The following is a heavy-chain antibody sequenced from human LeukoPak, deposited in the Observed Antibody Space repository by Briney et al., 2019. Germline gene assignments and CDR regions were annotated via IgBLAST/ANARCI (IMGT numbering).Heavy chain of an antibody. V-gene: IGHV1-69*13. CDR1: GGTFSSYG. CDR3: AKISDYYDRGSSYYYYGMDV. CDR2: IIPIFGTA. D-gene: IGHD3-22*01. J-gene: IGHJ6*02. Sequence: SVKVSCKAFGGTFSSYGISRVRQAPGQGLEWMGGIIPIFGTANYAQKFQGRVTITADESTSTVYMELSSLRSEDTAVYYCAKISDYYDRGSSYYYYGMDVWGQGTTVTVSS.